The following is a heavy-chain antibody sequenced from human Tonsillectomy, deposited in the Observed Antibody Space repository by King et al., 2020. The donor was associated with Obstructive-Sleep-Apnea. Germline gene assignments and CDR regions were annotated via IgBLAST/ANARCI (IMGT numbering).Heavy chain of an antibody. V-gene: IGHV3-30*18. CDR1: GFTFSNYD. D-gene: IGHD3-22*01. CDR2: ISYDGYNN. CDR3: AKSSGSNPHLDY. Sequence: VQLVESGGGVVQPGRSLRLSCAASGFTFSNYDMHWVRQAPGKGLEWMAVISYDGYNNYYADSVEGRFTISRDNSKNTLFLQMNSLRAEDTAVYYCAKSSGSNPHLDYWGQGTLVTVSS. J-gene: IGHJ4*02.